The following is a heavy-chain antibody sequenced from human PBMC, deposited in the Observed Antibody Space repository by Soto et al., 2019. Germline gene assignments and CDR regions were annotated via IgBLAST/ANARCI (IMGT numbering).Heavy chain of an antibody. J-gene: IGHJ5*02. Sequence: SETLSLTCTVSGGSVSNFYLNWIRQPAGKGLEWIGRIYSSGGTNYNPSLRSRVTMSVDTSKNQFSLKLNSVTAADTAVYYCARSSHKESWFDPWGQGTLVTVSS. CDR2: IYSSGGT. V-gene: IGHV4-4*07. CDR3: ARSSHKESWFDP. CDR1: GGSVSNFY. D-gene: IGHD2-2*01.